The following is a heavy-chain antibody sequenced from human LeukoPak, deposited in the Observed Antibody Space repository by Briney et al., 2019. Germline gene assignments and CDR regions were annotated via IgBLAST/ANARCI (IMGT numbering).Heavy chain of an antibody. D-gene: IGHD1-1*01. CDR2: VDPEDGET. J-gene: IGHJ6*04. V-gene: IGHV1-69-2*01. CDR3: ATAYGTLALDV. Sequence: GASVKVSCKASGYTFTDYYMHWVQQAPGKGLEWMGLVDPEDGETIYAEKFQGRVTITADTSTDTAYMELSSLRSEDTAVYYCATAYGTLALDVWGKGTTVTVSS. CDR1: GYTFTDYY.